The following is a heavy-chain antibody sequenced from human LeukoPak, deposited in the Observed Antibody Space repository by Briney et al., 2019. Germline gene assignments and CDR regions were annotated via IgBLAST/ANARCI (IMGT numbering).Heavy chain of an antibody. CDR1: GGTFSSYA. CDR2: IIPIFGTA. J-gene: IGHJ5*02. V-gene: IGHV1-69*06. D-gene: IGHD6-19*01. Sequence: ASVKVSCKASGGTFSSYAISWVRQAPGQGREWMGGIIPIFGTANYAQKFQGRGTNTADKSTSTAYIELISLRSEDRSVYYCARSPGGQWPPTGGWFDPWGQGTLVTVSS. CDR3: ARSPGGQWPPTGGWFDP.